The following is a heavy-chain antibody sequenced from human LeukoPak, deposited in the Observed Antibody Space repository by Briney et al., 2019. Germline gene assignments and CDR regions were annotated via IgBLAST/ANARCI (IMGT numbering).Heavy chain of an antibody. D-gene: IGHD1-26*01. J-gene: IGHJ4*02. V-gene: IGHV4-61*02. Sequence: SSETLSLTCTVSGGSISSGSYYWSWIRQPAGKGLEWIGRIYTSGSTNYNPSLKSRVTISEDTSKNQFSLKLSSVTAADTAVYYCARAYSGSYYEPSPFDYWGQGTLVTVSS. CDR2: IYTSGST. CDR3: ARAYSGSYYEPSPFDY. CDR1: GGSISSGSYY.